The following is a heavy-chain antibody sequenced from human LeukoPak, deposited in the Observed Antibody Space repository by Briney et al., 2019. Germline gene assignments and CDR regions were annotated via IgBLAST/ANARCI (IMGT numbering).Heavy chain of an antibody. CDR3: AKHLVKNFYDNSGYLGAFDI. V-gene: IGHV3-23*01. J-gene: IGHJ3*02. D-gene: IGHD3-22*01. CDR2: IITSGGST. Sequence: GGSLRLSCGASGFTFNTYAMSWVRQAPGTGPEWVSSIITSGGSTYYADFVKGRFTISRDNSKNTLYLQMSTLRGEDTAVYYCAKHLVKNFYDNSGYLGAFDIWGRGTMVTVSP. CDR1: GFTFNTYA.